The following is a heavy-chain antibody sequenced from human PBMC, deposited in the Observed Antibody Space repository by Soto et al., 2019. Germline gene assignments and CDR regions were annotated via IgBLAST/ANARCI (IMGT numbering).Heavy chain of an antibody. Sequence: QVQLVQSGAEVKKPGASVKVSCKASGYTFTSYGISWVRQAPGQGLEWMGWISAYNGNTNYAQKLQGRVTMTTDTSTSTPYMELRSLRSDDTAVYYCARDRIPNYYGSGSYYTWGQGTLVTVSS. D-gene: IGHD3-10*01. CDR1: GYTFTSYG. CDR3: ARDRIPNYYGSGSYYT. J-gene: IGHJ5*02. V-gene: IGHV1-18*01. CDR2: ISAYNGNT.